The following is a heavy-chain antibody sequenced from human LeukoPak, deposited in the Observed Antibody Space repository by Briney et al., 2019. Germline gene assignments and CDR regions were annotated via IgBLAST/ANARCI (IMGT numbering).Heavy chain of an antibody. CDR2: INHSGST. J-gene: IGHJ4*02. V-gene: IGHV4-34*01. Sequence: PSETLSLTCAVYGGSFSYYYWSWIRQPPGKGLEWIGEINHSGSTNYNPSLKSRVTILVDTSKSQFSLKLSSVTAADTAVYYCASQKRVLGTYYFDYWGQGTLVTVSS. CDR3: ASQKRVLGTYYFDY. CDR1: GGSFSYYY. D-gene: IGHD1-14*01.